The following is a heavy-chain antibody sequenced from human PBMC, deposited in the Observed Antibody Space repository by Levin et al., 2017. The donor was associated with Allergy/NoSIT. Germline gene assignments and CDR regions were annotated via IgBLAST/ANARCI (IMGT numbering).Heavy chain of an antibody. J-gene: IGHJ3*02. Sequence: GESLKISCKGSGYSFTSYWIGWVRQMPGKGLEWMGIIYPGDSDTRYSPSFQGQVTISADKSISTAYLQWSSLKASDTAMYYCARPILTLSYGSGSPYAFDIWGQGTMVTVSS. CDR3: ARPILTLSYGSGSPYAFDI. CDR1: GYSFTSYW. CDR2: IYPGDSDT. V-gene: IGHV5-51*01. D-gene: IGHD3-10*01.